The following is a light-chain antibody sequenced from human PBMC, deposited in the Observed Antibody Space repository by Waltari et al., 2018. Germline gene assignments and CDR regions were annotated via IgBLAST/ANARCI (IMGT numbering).Light chain of an antibody. CDR2: WAS. CDR1: QSVLYSSNNKNY. J-gene: IGKJ4*01. Sequence: IVMTQSPDSLAGSLGEWATINCKSSQSVLYSSNNKNYLAWYQQKPGQPPRLLIYWASTRESGVPDRFSGSGSETDFTLTISSLQAEDVAVYYCQQYYSTPPLTFGGGTKVEIK. V-gene: IGKV4-1*01. CDR3: QQYYSTPPLT.